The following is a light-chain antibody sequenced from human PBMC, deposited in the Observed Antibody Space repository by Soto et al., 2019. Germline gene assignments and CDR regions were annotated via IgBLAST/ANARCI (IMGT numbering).Light chain of an antibody. CDR1: SSDVGGYNF. J-gene: IGLJ2*01. CDR2: DVS. CDR3: SSYSGSSTLVV. Sequence: QSALTQPASVSGSPGQSIAISCNGTSSDVGGYNFVSWYQQHPGKAPKLMIYDVSNRPSGVSNRFSGSKSGNTASLTISGLQAEDEADYYCSSYSGSSTLVVFGGGTKLTVL. V-gene: IGLV2-14*03.